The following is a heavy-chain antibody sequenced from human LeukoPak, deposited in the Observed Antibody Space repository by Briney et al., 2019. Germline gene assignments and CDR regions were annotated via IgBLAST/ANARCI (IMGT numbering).Heavy chain of an antibody. V-gene: IGHV3-11*04. CDR3: ARRRGYCSSTSCSYYFDV. CDR1: GFTFSDYY. CDR2: ISSSGTTI. Sequence: GGSLRLSCAASGFTFSDYYMSWIRQAPGKGLEWVSYISSSGTTIDYADSVKGRFTISRDNAKNSLFLQMNSLRAEDTAVYYCARRRGYCSSTSCSYYFDVWGQGTLVTVSS. J-gene: IGHJ4*02. D-gene: IGHD2-2*01.